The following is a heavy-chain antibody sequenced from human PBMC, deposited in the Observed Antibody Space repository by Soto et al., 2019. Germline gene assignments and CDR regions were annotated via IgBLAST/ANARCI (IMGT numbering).Heavy chain of an antibody. CDR1: GGSISSSSYY. J-gene: IGHJ5*02. CDR2: IYYSGST. V-gene: IGHV4-39*01. CDR3: AGQAEGRLAWFDP. D-gene: IGHD6-13*01. Sequence: PSETLSLTCTVSGGSISSSSYYWGWIRQPPGKGLEWIGSIYYSGSTYYNPSLKSRVTISVDTSKNQFSLKLSSVTAADTAVYCCAGQAEGRLAWFDPWGQGTLVTVSS.